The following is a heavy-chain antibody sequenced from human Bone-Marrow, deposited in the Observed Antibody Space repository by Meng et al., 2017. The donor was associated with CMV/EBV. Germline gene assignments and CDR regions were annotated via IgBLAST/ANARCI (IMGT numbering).Heavy chain of an antibody. CDR2: INPYSGGT. V-gene: IGHV1-2*06. D-gene: IGHD3-3*01. J-gene: IGHJ5*02. CDR3: ARRSRATIFGVVTRKEWFDP. Sequence: FTDYYIHGVRQAPGQGLEWMGRINPYSGGTNYAQKFQGRVTMTRDTSISTAYMELSRLRSDDTAVYYCARRSRATIFGVVTRKEWFDPWGQGTLVTVSS. CDR1: FTDYY.